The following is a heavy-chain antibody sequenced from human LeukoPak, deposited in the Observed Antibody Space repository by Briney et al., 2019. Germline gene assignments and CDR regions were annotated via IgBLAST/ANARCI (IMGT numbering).Heavy chain of an antibody. J-gene: IGHJ3*02. CDR1: GGSFSGYY. CDR2: INHSGST. V-gene: IGHV4-34*01. D-gene: IGHD4-17*01. Sequence: SETLSLTCAVYGGSFSGYYWSWIRQPPGKGLEWIGEINHSGSTNYNPSLKSRVTISVDTSKNQFSLKLSSVTAADTAVYYCARVPDYGGKEDVFDIWGKGKMVTDSS. CDR3: ARVPDYGGKEDVFDI.